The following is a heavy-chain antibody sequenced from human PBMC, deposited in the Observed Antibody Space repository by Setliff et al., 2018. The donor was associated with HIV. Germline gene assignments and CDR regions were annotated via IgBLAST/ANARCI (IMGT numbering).Heavy chain of an antibody. CDR1: GGSIDSFSYY. D-gene: IGHD1-26*01. CDR2: IYHSGST. CDR3: ARQWAERVMDV. J-gene: IGHJ6*03. Sequence: SETLSLTCAVSGGSIDSFSYYWGWIRQTPGKELEWIGNIYHSGSTNCNPSLKSRAAISVDRSKRHFFLKLRSVTAADTAVYYCARQWAERVMDVWGNGTTVTVSS. V-gene: IGHV4-39*01.